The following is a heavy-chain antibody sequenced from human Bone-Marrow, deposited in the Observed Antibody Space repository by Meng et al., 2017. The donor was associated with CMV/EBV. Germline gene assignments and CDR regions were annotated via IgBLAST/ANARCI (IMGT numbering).Heavy chain of an antibody. CDR1: GYTFTSYD. Sequence: ASVKVSCKASGYTFTSYDINWVRQATGQGLEWMGWMNPNSGNTGYAQKFQGRVTMTRNTSISTAYMELSSPRSEDTAVYYWARGGRGGRGDAFDIWGQGTMVTVSS. CDR2: MNPNSGNT. CDR3: ARGGRGGRGDAFDI. D-gene: IGHD3-16*01. J-gene: IGHJ3*02. V-gene: IGHV1-8*01.